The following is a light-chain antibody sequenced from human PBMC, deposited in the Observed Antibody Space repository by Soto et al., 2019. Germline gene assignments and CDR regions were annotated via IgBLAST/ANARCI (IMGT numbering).Light chain of an antibody. V-gene: IGKV3-20*01. CDR1: QPVSSSY. J-gene: IGKJ5*01. CDR2: GAS. Sequence: EIVLMQSPGTLSLSPGERATLSCRASQPVSSSYLAWYQQKPGQATRLLIYGASSTATGIPDRGSGSGSGTDFALTISRLEPDDFAVYYCQQYGSSSITFGQGTRLEIK. CDR3: QQYGSSSIT.